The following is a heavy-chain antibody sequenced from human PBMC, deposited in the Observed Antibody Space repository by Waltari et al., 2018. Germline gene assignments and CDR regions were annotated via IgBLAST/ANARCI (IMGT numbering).Heavy chain of an antibody. J-gene: IGHJ4*02. D-gene: IGHD2-15*01. Sequence: QVQLQESGPGLVKPSQTLSLTCTVSGGSISSGRYYWSWIRQPAGKGLEWIGYIYTSGSTNYNPSLKSRVTISVDTSKNQFSLKLSSVTAADTAVYYCASLPVYCSGGSCYREGFDYWGQGTLVTVSS. V-gene: IGHV4-61*09. CDR1: GGSISSGRYY. CDR2: IYTSGST. CDR3: ASLPVYCSGGSCYREGFDY.